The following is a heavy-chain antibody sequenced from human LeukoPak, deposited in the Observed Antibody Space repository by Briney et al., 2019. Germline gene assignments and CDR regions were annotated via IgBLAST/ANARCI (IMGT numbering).Heavy chain of an antibody. CDR1: GFSLSTSGVL. Sequence: SGPTLVNPTQTLTLTSTFSGFSLSTSGVLVGWIRQPPGTALQWLAFIYGNDDKRYSPSLMSRLTITKDTSKNQVVLTMTNMDPVDTATYYCAHKSVDTSIDYWGQGTLVTVSS. CDR3: AHKSVDTSIDY. J-gene: IGHJ4*02. D-gene: IGHD5-18*01. CDR2: IYGNDDK. V-gene: IGHV2-5*01.